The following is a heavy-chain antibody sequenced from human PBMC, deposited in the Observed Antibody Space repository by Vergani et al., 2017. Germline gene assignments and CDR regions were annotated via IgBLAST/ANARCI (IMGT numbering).Heavy chain of an antibody. CDR1: GYTFTSYD. Sequence: QVPLVQSGAAVKTPGASVKVSCKASGYTFTSYDINWVRQATGQGLEWMGWMNPNSGNTGYAQKFQGRVTMTRNTSISTTYMELSSLRSEDAAVYYCARSTDYPDDYVSSDYFRRTLDVWGKGTTVTVS. CDR3: ARSTDYPDDYVSSDYFRRTLDV. V-gene: IGHV1-8*01. D-gene: IGHD4/OR15-4a*01. CDR2: MNPNSGNT. J-gene: IGHJ6*03.